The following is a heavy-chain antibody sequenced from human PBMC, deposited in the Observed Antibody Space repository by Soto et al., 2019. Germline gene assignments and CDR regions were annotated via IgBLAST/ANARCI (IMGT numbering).Heavy chain of an antibody. CDR3: ARELSTYLSPTSPYYYYYMDV. CDR1: GFTFSSYW. D-gene: IGHD2-2*01. V-gene: IGHV3-7*01. Sequence: GGSLRLSCAASGFTFSSYWISWVRQAPGKGLEWVANIKQDGSEKYYVDSGKGRFTISSDNAKSSLYLQMNSLRAEDTAVYYCARELSTYLSPTSPYYYYYMDVWGKGTTVTVSS. CDR2: IKQDGSEK. J-gene: IGHJ6*03.